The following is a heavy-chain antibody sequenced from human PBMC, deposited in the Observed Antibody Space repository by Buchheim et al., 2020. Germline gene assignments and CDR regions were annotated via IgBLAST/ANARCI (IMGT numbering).Heavy chain of an antibody. CDR3: AAQSTLGRTVADY. V-gene: IGHV4-34*01. CDR1: GESFSAYY. D-gene: IGHD7-27*01. CDR2: INHSGST. J-gene: IGHJ4*02. Sequence: QVQLQESGPGLVEPSETLSLTCAVFGESFSAYYWSWIRQPPGKGLEWIGEINHSGSTNYNPSLKSRVTISVDTSKNQFSMKLTSLTAADTAVYYCAAQSTLGRTVADYWGQGTL.